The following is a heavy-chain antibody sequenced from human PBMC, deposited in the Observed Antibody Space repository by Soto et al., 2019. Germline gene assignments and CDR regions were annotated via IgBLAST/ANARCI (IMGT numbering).Heavy chain of an antibody. CDR1: GFTFNTFA. V-gene: IGHV3-23*01. J-gene: IGHJ5*02. Sequence: GGSLRLSCAASGFTFNTFAMSWVRQAPGKGLQWVSSISGSSAGTYFADSVKGRFTISRDNSKNTLYLQMNSLRVEDTAVYYCAKSYFNFWSGYDLWGQGTLVTVSS. CDR3: AKSYFNFWSGYDL. CDR2: ISGSSAGT. D-gene: IGHD3-3*01.